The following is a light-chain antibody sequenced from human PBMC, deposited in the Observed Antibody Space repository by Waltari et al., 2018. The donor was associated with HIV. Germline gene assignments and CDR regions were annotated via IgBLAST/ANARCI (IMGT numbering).Light chain of an antibody. CDR2: VNSDGSH. V-gene: IGLV4-69*01. J-gene: IGLJ3*02. Sequence: QLALAQSPSASASLGASVKLTCTLSSGHSSNAIAWHQQQPEKGPRYLMKVNSDGSHIKGDGIPDRFSVSSSGAERYLTISSLQSEDEADYYCQTWGSGIRVFGGGTKLTVL. CDR1: SGHSSNA. CDR3: QTWGSGIRV.